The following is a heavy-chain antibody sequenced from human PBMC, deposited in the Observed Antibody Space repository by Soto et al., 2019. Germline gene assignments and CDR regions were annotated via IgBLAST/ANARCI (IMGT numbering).Heavy chain of an antibody. V-gene: IGHV1-18*01. CDR3: GREAVSGRTGFDY. Sequence: ASVKVSCKASGYTFTTYGISWVRQAPGQGLEWMGWISAYNGNTNYAQKLRGRVTMATDTSTSTAYMELRSLRSDDTAVYYCGREAVSGRTGFDYWGQGTLVTVSS. J-gene: IGHJ4*02. D-gene: IGHD6-19*01. CDR1: GYTFTTYG. CDR2: ISAYNGNT.